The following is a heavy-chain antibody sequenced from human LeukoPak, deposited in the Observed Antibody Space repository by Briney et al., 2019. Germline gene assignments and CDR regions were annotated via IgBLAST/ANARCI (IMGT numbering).Heavy chain of an antibody. D-gene: IGHD3-22*01. CDR3: AREYYYDSSGYLFDY. CDR1: GGTFSSYA. Sequence: SVKVSCKASGGTFSSYAISWVRQAPGQGLEWMGGIIPIFGTANYAQKFQGRVTITADESTSTAYMELSSLRSKDTAVYYCAREYYYDSSGYLFDYWGQGSLVTVSS. V-gene: IGHV1-69*13. J-gene: IGHJ4*02. CDR2: IIPIFGTA.